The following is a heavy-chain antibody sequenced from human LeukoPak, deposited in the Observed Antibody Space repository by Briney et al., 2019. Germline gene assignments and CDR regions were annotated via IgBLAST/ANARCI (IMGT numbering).Heavy chain of an antibody. CDR3: ARGKVASYAYYYYVDV. CDR2: IYTSGST. J-gene: IGHJ6*03. V-gene: IGHV4-4*07. Sequence: PSETLSLTCTVSGGSISSYYWSWIRQPTGKGLEWIGRIYTSGSTNYNPSLKSRVTMSVDTSKNQFSLKLSSVTAADTAVYYCARGKVASYAYYYYVDVWGKGTTVTVSS. CDR1: GGSISSYY.